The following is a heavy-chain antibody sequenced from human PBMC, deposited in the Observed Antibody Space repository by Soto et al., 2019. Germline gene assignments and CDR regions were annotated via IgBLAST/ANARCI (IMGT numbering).Heavy chain of an antibody. J-gene: IGHJ4*02. CDR1: GGSISSGGYY. CDR3: ARGPGTMAKIDY. Sequence: QVQLQESGPGLVKPSQTLSLTCTVSGGSISSGGYYWSWIRQHPGKGLEWIGYIYYSGSTYYNPYLTSRVTISVDTSKSPFSLKLSSVTAADTAVYYCARGPGTMAKIDYWGQGTLVTVSS. D-gene: IGHD3-10*01. V-gene: IGHV4-31*03. CDR2: IYYSGST.